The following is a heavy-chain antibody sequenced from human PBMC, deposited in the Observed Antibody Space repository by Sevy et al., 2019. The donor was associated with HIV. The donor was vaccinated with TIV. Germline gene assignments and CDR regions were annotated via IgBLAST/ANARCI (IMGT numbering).Heavy chain of an antibody. V-gene: IGHV4-4*07. J-gene: IGHJ6*02. CDR3: ARDREDIVVVVAAEHPYYYYYRMDV. Sequence: SETLSLTCTVSGGSISSYYWSWIRQPAGKGLEWIGRIYTSGSTNYNPSLKSRVTMSVDTSKNQFSLKLSSVTAADTAVYYCARDREDIVVVVAAEHPYYYYYRMDVWRQGTTVTVSS. CDR1: GGSISSYY. D-gene: IGHD2-15*01. CDR2: IYTSGST.